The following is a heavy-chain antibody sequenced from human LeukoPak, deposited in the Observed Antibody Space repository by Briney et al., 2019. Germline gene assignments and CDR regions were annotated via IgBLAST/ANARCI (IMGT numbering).Heavy chain of an antibody. V-gene: IGHV3-33*01. CDR1: GFTFSNYG. D-gene: IGHD2/OR15-2a*01. J-gene: IGHJ4*02. CDR3: AREGPRGNSQFDY. Sequence: GGSLRLSCTASGFTFSNYGMHWVRQAPGKGLEWVALMWYDGSNKYYTDSVKGRLTISRDNSKNTLYLQMNSLRAEDTAIYYCAREGPRGNSQFDYWGQGTLVTVSS. CDR2: MWYDGSNK.